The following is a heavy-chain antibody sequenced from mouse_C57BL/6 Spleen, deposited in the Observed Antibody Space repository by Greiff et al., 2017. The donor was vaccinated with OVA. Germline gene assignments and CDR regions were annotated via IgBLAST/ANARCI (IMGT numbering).Heavy chain of an antibody. CDR1: GFTFSDYY. Sequence: EVQVVESEGGLVQPGSSMKLSCTASGFTFSDYYMAWVRQVPEKGLEWVANINYDGSSTYYLDSLKSRFIISRDNAKNILYLQMSSLKSEDTATYYCARGGYSNYVDAMDYWGQGTSVTVSS. J-gene: IGHJ4*01. CDR2: INYDGSST. CDR3: ARGGYSNYVDAMDY. V-gene: IGHV5-16*01. D-gene: IGHD2-5*01.